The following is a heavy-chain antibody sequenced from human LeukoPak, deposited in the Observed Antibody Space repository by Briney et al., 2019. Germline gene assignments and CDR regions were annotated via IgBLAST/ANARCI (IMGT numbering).Heavy chain of an antibody. CDR2: IYYSGST. V-gene: IGHV4-59*12. Sequence: SETLSLTCTVSGGSISSYYWSWIRQPPGKGLEWIGYIYYSGSTNYNPSLKSRVTISVDTSKNQFSLKLSSVTAADTAVYYCARVVVVRGYYYMDVWGKGTTVTISS. D-gene: IGHD2-21*01. CDR3: ARVVVVRGYYYMDV. J-gene: IGHJ6*03. CDR1: GGSISSYY.